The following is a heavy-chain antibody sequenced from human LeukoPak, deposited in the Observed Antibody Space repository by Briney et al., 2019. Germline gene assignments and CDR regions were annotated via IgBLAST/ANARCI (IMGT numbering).Heavy chain of an antibody. CDR3: ARANSDRVGYWYFDL. CDR2: ISSSSSYI. Sequence: PGGSLRLSCAASGFTFSSYSMNWVRQAPGKGLEWVSSISSSSSYIYYADSVKGRFTISRDNAKNSLYLQMNSLRAEDTAVYYCARANSDRVGYWYFDLWGRGTLVTVSS. CDR1: GFTFSSYS. D-gene: IGHD1-14*01. V-gene: IGHV3-21*01. J-gene: IGHJ2*01.